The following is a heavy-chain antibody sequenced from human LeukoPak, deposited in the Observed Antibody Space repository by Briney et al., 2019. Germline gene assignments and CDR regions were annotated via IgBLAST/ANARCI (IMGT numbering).Heavy chain of an antibody. Sequence: SETLSLTCTVSGGSISSYYWSWIRQPPGKGLEWIGYIYHSGNTYYNPSLKSRVTISIHNSKNQFSLKVNSVTAADTAVYYCARDRNYYDSSGPPYYYSALDVWGQGTTVTVSS. CDR3: ARDRNYYDSSGPPYYYSALDV. D-gene: IGHD3-22*01. J-gene: IGHJ6*02. CDR1: GGSISSYY. V-gene: IGHV4-59*01. CDR2: IYHSGNT.